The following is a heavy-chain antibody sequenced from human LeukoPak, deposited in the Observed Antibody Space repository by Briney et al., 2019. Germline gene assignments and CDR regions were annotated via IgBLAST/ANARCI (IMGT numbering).Heavy chain of an antibody. V-gene: IGHV3-23*01. Sequence: GGSLRLSCAGSGFTFSSYAMAWVRQTPEKGLEWVAIISSSDGGTYYIDSVKGRFTISRDNAKNSLYLQMNSLRAEDTAVYYCARGSTYYDSSGQVPFDYWGQGTLVTVSS. J-gene: IGHJ4*02. CDR1: GFTFSSYA. CDR3: ARGSTYYDSSGQVPFDY. D-gene: IGHD3-22*01. CDR2: ISSSDGGT.